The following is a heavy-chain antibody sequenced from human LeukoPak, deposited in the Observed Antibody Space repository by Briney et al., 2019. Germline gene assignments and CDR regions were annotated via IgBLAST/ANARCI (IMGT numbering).Heavy chain of an antibody. CDR2: ISVYNGDT. CDR1: GYTFSSFG. CDR3: ARDGGDLLRVDY. J-gene: IGHJ4*02. D-gene: IGHD1-26*01. Sequence: ASVKASCEASGYTFSSFGFMWVRQAPGQGLDWMGWISVYNGDTRYAQKFQGRVTMTTDTSTSTAYMELRSLTSDDTAVYYCARDGGDLLRVDYWGQGTQVTVSS. V-gene: IGHV1-18*01.